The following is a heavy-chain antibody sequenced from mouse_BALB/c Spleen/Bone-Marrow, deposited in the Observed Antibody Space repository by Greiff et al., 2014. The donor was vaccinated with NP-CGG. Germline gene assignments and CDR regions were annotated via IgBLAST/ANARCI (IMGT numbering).Heavy chain of an antibody. J-gene: IGHJ1*01. Sequence: DVMLVESGGGLVQPGGSRKLSCAASGFTFSSFGMHWVRQAPEKGLEWVAYISSSSSTIYYADTVKGRFTISRDNPKNTLFLQMTSLRSEDTAMYYCARSWEYFDVWGAGTTVTVSS. CDR3: ARSWEYFDV. CDR2: ISSSSSTI. CDR1: GFTFSSFG. V-gene: IGHV5-17*02. D-gene: IGHD4-1*01.